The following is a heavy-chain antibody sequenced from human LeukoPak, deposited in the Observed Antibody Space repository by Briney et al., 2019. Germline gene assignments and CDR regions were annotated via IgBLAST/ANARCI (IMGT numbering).Heavy chain of an antibody. V-gene: IGHV3-11*01. Sequence: KPGGSLRLSCAASGFTFSDYYMSWIRQAPGKGLEWVSYISSSGSTIYYADSVKGRFTISRDNAKNSLYLQMNSLRAEDTAVYYCARDLSYYYDSSGYYGMGAFDIWGQGTMVTVSS. J-gene: IGHJ3*02. CDR1: GFTFSDYY. D-gene: IGHD3-22*01. CDR3: ARDLSYYYDSSGYYGMGAFDI. CDR2: ISSSGSTI.